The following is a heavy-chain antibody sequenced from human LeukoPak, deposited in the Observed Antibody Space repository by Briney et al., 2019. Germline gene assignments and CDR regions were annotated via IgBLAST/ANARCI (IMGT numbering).Heavy chain of an antibody. CDR2: MYYTGST. CDR3: ARQVYSSIYSTRATQSEE. V-gene: IGHV4-39*01. D-gene: IGHD3-3*02. J-gene: IGHJ4*02. Sequence: PSETLPHTCSVSGGPKSSIRYSLGWVRQPPGKGLEWIGSMYYTGSTYSNPTLKSRIIMSVDTSQNQFSLKLISVTAADTAMYYCARQVYSSIYSTRATQSEEWGQGSLVTVSS. CDR1: GGPKSSIRYS.